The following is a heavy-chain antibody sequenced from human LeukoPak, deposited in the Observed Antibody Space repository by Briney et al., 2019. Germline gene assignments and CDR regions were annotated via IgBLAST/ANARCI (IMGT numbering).Heavy chain of an antibody. V-gene: IGHV4-34*01. Sequence: NPSETLSLTCAVYGGSFSGYYWSWIRQPPGKGLEWIGEINHSGSTNYNPSLKSRVTISVDTSKNQFSLKLSSVTAADTAVYYCARYSGGYYYFDYWGQGTLVTVSS. CDR3: ARYSGGYYYFDY. J-gene: IGHJ4*02. D-gene: IGHD6-19*01. CDR1: GGSFSGYY. CDR2: INHSGST.